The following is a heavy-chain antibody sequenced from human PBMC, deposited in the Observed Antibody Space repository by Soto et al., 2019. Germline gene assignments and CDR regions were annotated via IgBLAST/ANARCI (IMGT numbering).Heavy chain of an antibody. CDR1: GDSVSSSSAA. V-gene: IGHV6-1*01. CDR2: TYYRSTWYN. D-gene: IGHD3-9*01. CDR3: ARGSFNSDWF. Sequence: SQTLSLTCAISGDSVSSSSAAWSWIRQSPSRGLEWLGRTYYRSTWYNDYAVSVQTRITISTDTSKNQFSLHLNSVTPDDTAVSNCARGSFNSDWFWGPGTLVTVSS. J-gene: IGHJ4*02.